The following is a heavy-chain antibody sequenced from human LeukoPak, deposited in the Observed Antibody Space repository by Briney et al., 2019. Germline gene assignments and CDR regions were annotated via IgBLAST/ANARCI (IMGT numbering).Heavy chain of an antibody. CDR3: ARGGASKYSYGSHLDDY. CDR1: GYTFTGYY. D-gene: IGHD5-18*01. Sequence: ASVKVSCKASGYTFTGYYMHWVRQAPGQGLEWMGWINPNSGGTNYAQKFQGWVTMTRDTSISTAYMELSRLRSDDTAVYYRARGGASKYSYGSHLDDYWGQGTLVTVSS. CDR2: INPNSGGT. J-gene: IGHJ4*02. V-gene: IGHV1-2*04.